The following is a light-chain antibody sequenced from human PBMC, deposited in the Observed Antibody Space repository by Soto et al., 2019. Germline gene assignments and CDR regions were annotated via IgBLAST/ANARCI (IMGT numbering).Light chain of an antibody. V-gene: IGLV1-44*01. CDR3: SSWDDNLDAVV. J-gene: IGLJ1*01. Sequence: QSVLTQPPSASGGPGQSGTISCSGISANIGSNTVNWYQQLPGTAPKLLIYTNDQRPSGVPDRFSGSRSGTSASLAISGLQFEDVADYHCSSWDDNLDAVVFGAGTKVTVL. CDR2: TND. CDR1: SANIGSNT.